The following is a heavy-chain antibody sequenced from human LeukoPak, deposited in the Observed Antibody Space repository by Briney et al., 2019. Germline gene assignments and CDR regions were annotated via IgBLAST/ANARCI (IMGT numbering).Heavy chain of an antibody. CDR3: ARGRIVVVQSDHPTDYYYYIDV. CDR2: IIPILGTA. CDR1: GGTFSSYA. Sequence: SVKVSCKASGGTFSSYAISWVRQAPGQGLQWMGRIIPILGTANYAQKFQGRVTITADKSTSTAYMELSSLRSEDTAVYYCARGRIVVVQSDHPTDYYYYIDVWGKGTTVTVSS. J-gene: IGHJ6*03. V-gene: IGHV1-69*06. D-gene: IGHD2-2*01.